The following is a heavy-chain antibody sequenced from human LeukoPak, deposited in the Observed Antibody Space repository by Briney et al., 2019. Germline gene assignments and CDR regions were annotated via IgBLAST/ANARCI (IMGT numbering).Heavy chain of an antibody. Sequence: GGSLRLSCSASGFTFSSYWMSWVRQAPGKGLEWVANIKQDGSEKYYVDSVKGRFTISRDNAKNSLYLQMNSLRAEDTAVYYCARGKSGWYFDYWGQGTLVTVSS. J-gene: IGHJ4*02. D-gene: IGHD6-19*01. V-gene: IGHV3-7*01. CDR1: GFTFSSYW. CDR2: IKQDGSEK. CDR3: ARGKSGWYFDY.